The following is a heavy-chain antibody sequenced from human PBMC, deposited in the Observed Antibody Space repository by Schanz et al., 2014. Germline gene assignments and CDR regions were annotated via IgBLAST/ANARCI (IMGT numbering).Heavy chain of an antibody. J-gene: IGHJ4*02. D-gene: IGHD3-9*01. CDR3: ARQFYDILTGYWFPYYFDY. CDR2: IYYSGST. V-gene: IGHV4-39*01. CDR1: GGSISSSNYY. Sequence: QLQLQESGPGLVKPSETLSLTCTVSGGSISSSNYYWGWIRQPPGKGLEWTESIYYSGSTYYNPSFKSRVTSSVHSSKNHFSLKLSSVTAAATAVYYCARQFYDILTGYWFPYYFDYWGQGTLVSVSS.